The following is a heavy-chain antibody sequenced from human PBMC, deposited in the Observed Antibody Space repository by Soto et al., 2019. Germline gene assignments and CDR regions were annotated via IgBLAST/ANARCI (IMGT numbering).Heavy chain of an antibody. CDR2: ISSSSSYI. CDR1: GFTFSSYS. CDR3: ATLPGGQLPNYYYGMDV. D-gene: IGHD6-6*01. J-gene: IGHJ6*02. Sequence: EVQLVESGGGLVKPGGSLRLSCAASGFTFSSYSMNWVRQAPGKGLEWVSSISSSSSYIYYADSVKGRFTISRDNAKNSLYLQMNSLRAEDTAVYYCATLPGGQLPNYYYGMDVWGQGTTVTVSS. V-gene: IGHV3-21*01.